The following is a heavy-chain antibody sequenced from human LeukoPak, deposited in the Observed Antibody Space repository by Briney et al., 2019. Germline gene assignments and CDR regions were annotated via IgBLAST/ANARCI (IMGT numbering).Heavy chain of an antibody. CDR2: IIPILGIA. V-gene: IGHV1-69*04. D-gene: IGHD1-26*01. CDR1: GGTFSSYA. Sequence: ASVKVSCKASGGTFSSYAISWVRQAPGQGLEWMGRIIPILGIANYAQKFQGRVTITADKSTSTAYMELSSLRSEDTAVYYCARPYGSYLDSSSWTFDIWGQGTMVTVSS. J-gene: IGHJ3*02. CDR3: ARPYGSYLDSSSWTFDI.